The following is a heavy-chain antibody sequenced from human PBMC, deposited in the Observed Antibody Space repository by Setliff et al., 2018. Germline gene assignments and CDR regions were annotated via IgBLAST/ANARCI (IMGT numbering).Heavy chain of an antibody. CDR2: IYYSGST. D-gene: IGHD2-8*02. Sequence: SETLSLTCRVSGGSISSGNYYWGLIRQPPGKGLEWVATIYYSGSTYSNPSLYSRLIISVDTSKNQFSLKLTSVTAADTAVYYCVRALLWSGEGRFDPWGQGTLVTVSS. CDR1: GGSISSGNYY. J-gene: IGHJ5*02. CDR3: VRALLWSGEGRFDP. V-gene: IGHV4-39*07.